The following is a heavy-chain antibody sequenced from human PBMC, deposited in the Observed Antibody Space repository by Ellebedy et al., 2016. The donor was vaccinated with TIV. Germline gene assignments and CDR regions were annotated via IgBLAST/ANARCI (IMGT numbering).Heavy chain of an antibody. D-gene: IGHD6-13*01. CDR2: IYPGDSNT. Sequence: GESLKISCKGSGYSFTNYWIGWVRQMHGKGLEWMGTIYPGDSNTNYSPSFQGQVTISADKSISTAYLQWSSLKASDTAMYYSARCEGYSSNSFDYWGQGTLVTVSS. J-gene: IGHJ4*02. CDR3: ARCEGYSSNSFDY. CDR1: GYSFTNYW. V-gene: IGHV5-51*01.